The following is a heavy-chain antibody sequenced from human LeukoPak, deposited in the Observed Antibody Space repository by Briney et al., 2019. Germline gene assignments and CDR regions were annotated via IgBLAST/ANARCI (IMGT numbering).Heavy chain of an antibody. CDR1: GYTFTSYG. D-gene: IGHD3-10*01. CDR3: ARIFGDAQYYYGMDV. CDR2: ISAYNGNT. V-gene: IGHV1-18*01. J-gene: IGHJ6*02. Sequence: AASVTVSCKASGYTFTSYGISWVRQAPGQGLEWMGWISAYNGNTNYARKLQGRVTMTTDTSTSTAYMELRSLRSDDTAVYYCARIFGDAQYYYGMDVWGQGTTVTVSS.